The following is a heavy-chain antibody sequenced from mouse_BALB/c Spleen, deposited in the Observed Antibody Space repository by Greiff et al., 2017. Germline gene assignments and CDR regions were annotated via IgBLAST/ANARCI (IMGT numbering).Heavy chain of an antibody. CDR3: ARLLRPAWFAY. CDR2: ISYSGST. D-gene: IGHD1-2*01. CDR1: GYSITSDYA. J-gene: IGHJ3*01. V-gene: IGHV3-2*02. Sequence: DVQLQESGPGLVKPSQSLSLTCTVTGYSITSDYAWNWIRQFPGNKLEWMGYISYSGSTSYNPSLKSRISITRDTSKNQFFLQLNSVTTEDTATYYCARLLRPAWFAYWGQGTLVTVSA.